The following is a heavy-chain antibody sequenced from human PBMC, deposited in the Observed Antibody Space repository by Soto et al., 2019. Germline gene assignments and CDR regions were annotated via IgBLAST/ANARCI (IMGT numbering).Heavy chain of an antibody. Sequence: ASVKVSCKASGYTFTSYGISWVRQAPGQGLEWMGWISAYNGNTNYAQKHQGRVTMTTDTSKSTAYMEMRSLRSDDTDVYYCARDREAVAPQKFDYWGQGTLVTVSS. CDR3: ARDREAVAPQKFDY. CDR1: GYTFTSYG. D-gene: IGHD6-19*01. J-gene: IGHJ4*02. V-gene: IGHV1-18*01. CDR2: ISAYNGNT.